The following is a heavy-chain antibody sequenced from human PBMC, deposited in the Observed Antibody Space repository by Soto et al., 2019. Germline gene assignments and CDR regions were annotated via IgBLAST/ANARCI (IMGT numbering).Heavy chain of an antibody. J-gene: IGHJ6*03. D-gene: IGHD5-12*01. Sequence: QVQLQQWGAGLLKPSETLSLTCAVSGGSFNYYSWTWIRQPPGTGLEWIWEINHSGSTTYNPSLRSRVNISIDKSKNQFSLRLRSMTAADTAVYYCARGYSGYDWDANSNYYYYMDVWDKGTTVTVSS. CDR3: ARGYSGYDWDANSNYYYYMDV. V-gene: IGHV4-34*01. CDR2: INHSGST. CDR1: GGSFNYYS.